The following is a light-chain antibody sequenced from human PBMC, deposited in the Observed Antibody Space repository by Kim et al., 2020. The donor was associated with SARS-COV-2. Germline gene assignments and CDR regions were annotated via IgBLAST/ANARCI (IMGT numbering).Light chain of an antibody. CDR3: NSRESSANHWM. J-gene: IGLJ3*02. V-gene: IGLV3-19*01. Sequence: SSELTQDPAVSVALGQTVRITCQGDSLRSYYASWYQQKPGQAPVLVFYGKNNRPSGIPDRFSGSYPGNTASLTITAAQAEDEADYYCNSRESSANHWMFGGGTQLTVL. CDR1: SLRSYY. CDR2: GKN.